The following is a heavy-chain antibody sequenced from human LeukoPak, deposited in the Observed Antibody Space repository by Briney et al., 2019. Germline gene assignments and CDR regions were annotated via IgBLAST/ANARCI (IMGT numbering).Heavy chain of an antibody. CDR1: GFTFSSDG. CDR3: AKDRSGGYSYGHIDY. V-gene: IGHV3-30*02. J-gene: IGHJ4*02. D-gene: IGHD5-18*01. Sequence: PGGSLRLSCAASGFTFSSDGIHWVRQAPGKGLEWVAFIRYDGSNKYYADSVKGRFTISRDNSKNTLYLQMNSPRAEDTAVYYCAKDRSGGYSYGHIDYWGQGTLVTVSS. CDR2: IRYDGSNK.